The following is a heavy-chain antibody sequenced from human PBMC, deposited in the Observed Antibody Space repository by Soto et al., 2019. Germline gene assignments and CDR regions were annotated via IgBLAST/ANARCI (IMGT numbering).Heavy chain of an antibody. CDR2: IKSKTDGGTT. CDR3: TTELRSYYGSGSYYDTAPRAIYGMDV. J-gene: IGHJ6*02. V-gene: IGHV3-15*07. D-gene: IGHD3-10*01. CDR1: GFTFSNAW. Sequence: EVQLVESGGGLVKPGGSLRLSCAASGFTFSNAWMNWVRQAPGKGLDWVGRIKSKTDGGTTDYAAPVKGRFTISRDDSKNTLYLQMNSLKTEDTAVYYCTTELRSYYGSGSYYDTAPRAIYGMDVWGQGTTVTVSS.